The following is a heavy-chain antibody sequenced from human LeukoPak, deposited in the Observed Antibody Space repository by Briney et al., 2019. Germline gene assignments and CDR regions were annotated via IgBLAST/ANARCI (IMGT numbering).Heavy chain of an antibody. J-gene: IGHJ4*02. Sequence: PGGSLRLSCAASGFTVSSNYMSWVRQAPGKGLEWVSSISSSSSYIYYADSVKGRFTISRDNAKNSLYLQMNSLRAEDTAVYYCARQDYGGNSYYFDYWGQGTLVTVSS. CDR2: ISSSSSYI. V-gene: IGHV3-21*01. D-gene: IGHD4-23*01. CDR3: ARQDYGGNSYYFDY. CDR1: GFTVSSNY.